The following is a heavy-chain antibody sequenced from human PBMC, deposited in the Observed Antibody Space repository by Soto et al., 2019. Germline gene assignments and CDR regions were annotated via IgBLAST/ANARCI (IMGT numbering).Heavy chain of an antibody. V-gene: IGHV1-46*01. CDR3: ARGPALRYYDMSGYRGSFEY. CDR1: GYTGSSFY. CDR2: MRPSDGST. Sequence: HVQLVQSGAEVVKPGASLTISCSASGYTGSSFYLHWVRQAPGQGLEWMGVMRPSDGSTNYAQKLQVRVTMTRATSTNTVYMDRSRLRSDDTAVYYCARGPALRYYDMSGYRGSFEYWCLGTLVTVSS. J-gene: IGHJ4*01. D-gene: IGHD3-22*01.